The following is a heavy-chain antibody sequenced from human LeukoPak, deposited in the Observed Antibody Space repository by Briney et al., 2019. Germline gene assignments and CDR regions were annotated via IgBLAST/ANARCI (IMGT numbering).Heavy chain of an antibody. CDR2: MYTSGST. CDR3: ARVRYDFWSGYSQPIDY. J-gene: IGHJ4*02. D-gene: IGHD3-3*01. V-gene: IGHV4-61*02. CDR1: GGSISSGSYY. Sequence: PSETLSLTCTVSGGSISSGSYYWSWIRQPAGKGLEWIGRMYTSGSTYYNPSLMSRVTMSVDTSKNQFSLKLNSVTAADTAVYYCARVRYDFWSGYSQPIDYWGQGILVTVSS.